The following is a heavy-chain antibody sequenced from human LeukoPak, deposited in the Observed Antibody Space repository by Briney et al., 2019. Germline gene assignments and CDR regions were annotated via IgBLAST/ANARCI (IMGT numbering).Heavy chain of an antibody. CDR3: ANRIWFDP. CDR2: ISGNGGRT. V-gene: IGHV3-23*01. CDR1: GFSFVSYA. Sequence: GGSLRLSCAASGFSFVSYAMSWVRQAPGKGLEWVSTISGNGGRTYYADSVKGRFTISRDNSKNTLYLQMDSLRAEDTAVYYCANRIWFDPWGQGTLVTVSS. J-gene: IGHJ5*02.